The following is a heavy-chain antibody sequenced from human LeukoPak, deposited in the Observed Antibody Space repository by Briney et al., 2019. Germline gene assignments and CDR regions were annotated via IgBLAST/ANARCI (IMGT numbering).Heavy chain of an antibody. V-gene: IGHV4-4*07. CDR2: IYTSGST. CDR1: GGSISSYY. D-gene: IGHD4-11*01. J-gene: IGHJ5*02. CDR3: ARDNTVTTRLNWFDP. Sequence: PSETLSLTCTVSGGSISSYYWSWIRQPAGKGLEGIGRIYTSGSTNYNPSLKSRVTMSVDTSKNQFSLKLSSVTAADTAVYYCARDNTVTTRLNWFDPWGQGTLVTVSS.